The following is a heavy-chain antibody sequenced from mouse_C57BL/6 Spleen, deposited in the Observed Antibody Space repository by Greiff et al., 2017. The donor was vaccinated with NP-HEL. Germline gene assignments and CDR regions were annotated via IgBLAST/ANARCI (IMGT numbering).Heavy chain of an antibody. Sequence: VQLQESGAELARPGASVKMSCKASGYTFTSYTMHWVKQRPGQGLEWIGYINPSSGYTKYNQKFKDKATLTADKSSSTAYMQLSSLTSEDSAVYYCASPIYYDYDEEYYAMDYWGQGTSVTVSS. J-gene: IGHJ4*01. CDR1: GYTFTSYT. D-gene: IGHD2-4*01. V-gene: IGHV1-4*01. CDR2: INPSSGYT. CDR3: ASPIYYDYDEEYYAMDY.